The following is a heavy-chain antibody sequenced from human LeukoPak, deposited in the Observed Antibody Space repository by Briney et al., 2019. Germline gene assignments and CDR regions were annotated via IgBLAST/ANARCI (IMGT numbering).Heavy chain of an antibody. CDR2: ISYDGSNK. J-gene: IGHJ5*02. Sequence: GGSLRLSCAASGFTFSSYAMHWVRQAPGKGLEWVAVISYDGSNKYYADSVKGRFTISRDNSKNTLYLQMNSLRAEDTAVYYCAREYLGRVGATNWIDPWGQGTLVTVSS. V-gene: IGHV3-30*01. CDR3: AREYLGRVGATNWIDP. D-gene: IGHD1-26*01. CDR1: GFTFSSYA.